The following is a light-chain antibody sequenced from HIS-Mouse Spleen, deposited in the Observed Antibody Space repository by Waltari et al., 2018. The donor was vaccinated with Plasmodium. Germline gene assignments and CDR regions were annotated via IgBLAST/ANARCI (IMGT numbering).Light chain of an antibody. CDR1: ALPTQY. J-gene: IGLJ1*01. CDR2: KDT. Sequence: SYELTQPPSVSVSPGQTARITCSGDALPTQYAYWYQQKPGQAPVLVIYKDTERPSGIPKRFSGSSSGTTVTLTISGVQAEDEADYYCQSADSSGTYVFGTGTKVTVL. V-gene: IGLV3-25*03. CDR3: QSADSSGTYV.